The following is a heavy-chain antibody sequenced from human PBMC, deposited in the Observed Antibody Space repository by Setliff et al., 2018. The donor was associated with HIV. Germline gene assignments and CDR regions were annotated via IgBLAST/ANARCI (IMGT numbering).Heavy chain of an antibody. D-gene: IGHD3-9*01. CDR3: ARHPRHYNIFTGYRYYYMDV. CDR2: IYFSGST. V-gene: IGHV4-39*01. CDR1: GVSISSSSYF. Sequence: SETLSLTCAVSGVSISSSSYFWGWIRRPPGTGLDWIGSIYFSGSTYYNPSLESRVTISMDTSKNQFSLKLTSVTAADTAVYYCARHPRHYNIFTGYRYYYMDVWGKGTTVTVSS. J-gene: IGHJ6*03.